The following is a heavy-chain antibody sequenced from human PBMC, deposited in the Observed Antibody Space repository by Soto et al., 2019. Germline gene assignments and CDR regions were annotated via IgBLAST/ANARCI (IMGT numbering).Heavy chain of an antibody. CDR3: ARSSSGWYGDY. V-gene: IGHV1-69*01. CDR2: IIPIFGPA. CDR1: GGTFSSYA. J-gene: IGHJ4*02. Sequence: QVQLVQSGAEVKKPGSSVQVSCQASGGTFSSYAISWVRQAPGQGLEWMGGIIPIFGPANYAHKFQGRVTITADESTSTAYMELSSLRSEDTAVYYCARSSSGWYGDYWGQGTLVTVSS. D-gene: IGHD6-19*01.